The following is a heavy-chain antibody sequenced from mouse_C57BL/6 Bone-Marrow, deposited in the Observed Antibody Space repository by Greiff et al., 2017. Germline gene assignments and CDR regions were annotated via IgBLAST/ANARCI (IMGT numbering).Heavy chain of an antibody. CDR1: GYTFTSYG. J-gene: IGHJ4*01. V-gene: IGHV1-81*01. Sequence: VMLVESGAELARPGASVKLSCKASGYTFTSYGISWVKQRTGQGLEWIGEIYPRSGNTYYNEKFKGKATLTADKSSSTAYMELRSLTSEDSAVYFCARSELTGTLYWGQGTSVTVSS. CDR3: ARSELTGTLY. D-gene: IGHD4-1*01. CDR2: IYPRSGNT.